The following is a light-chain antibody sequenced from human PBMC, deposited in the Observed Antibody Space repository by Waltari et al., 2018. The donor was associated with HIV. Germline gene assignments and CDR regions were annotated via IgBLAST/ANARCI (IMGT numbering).Light chain of an antibody. Sequence: QSVLTQPPSVSAAPGQKVTISCSGSGSNMGNNYVSWYQQVPGTAPKVLIYENNKRPSGILDRCSGSKSGTSATLGITGLQTGDEADYYCGTWDSSLSAVVFGGGTKLTVL. CDR3: GTWDSSLSAVV. J-gene: IGLJ2*01. CDR2: ENN. V-gene: IGLV1-51*01. CDR1: GSNMGNNY.